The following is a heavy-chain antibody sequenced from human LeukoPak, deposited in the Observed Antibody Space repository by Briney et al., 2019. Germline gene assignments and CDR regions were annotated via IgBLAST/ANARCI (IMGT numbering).Heavy chain of an antibody. Sequence: GGSLRLSCAASGFTFSSSWMSWVRRAPGKGLEWVAHIKEDGGEKYHVDSVKGRFTISRDNAKKSLNLQMSSLRVEDTAVYYCAREAPYDFWSGLVLYYFDYWGQGTLVTVSS. CDR1: GFTFSSSW. J-gene: IGHJ4*02. CDR3: AREAPYDFWSGLVLYYFDY. CDR2: IKEDGGEK. D-gene: IGHD3-3*01. V-gene: IGHV3-7*01.